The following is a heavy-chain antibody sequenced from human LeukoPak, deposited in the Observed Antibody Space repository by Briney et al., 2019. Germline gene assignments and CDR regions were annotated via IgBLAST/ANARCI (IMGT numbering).Heavy chain of an antibody. CDR2: INHSGRT. V-gene: IGHV4-34*01. D-gene: IGHD4-17*01. Sequence: PSETLSLTCTVSGGSISSYYWSWIRQPPGKGLEWIGEINHSGRTNYNPSLKSRVTISVDTSKNQFSLKLSSVTAADTAVYYCARGGADYGDYYYYGMDVWGQGTTVTVSS. CDR3: ARGGADYGDYYYYGMDV. CDR1: GGSISSYY. J-gene: IGHJ6*02.